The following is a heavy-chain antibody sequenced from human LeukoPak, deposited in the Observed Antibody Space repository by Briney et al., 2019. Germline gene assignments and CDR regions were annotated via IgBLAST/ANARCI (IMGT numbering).Heavy chain of an antibody. J-gene: IGHJ5*02. CDR3: ARGNPIQLWTLRVYNWFDP. D-gene: IGHD5-18*01. Sequence: PSETLSLTCAVYGGSFSGYYWSWIRQPPGKGLEWIGEINHSGSTNYNPSLKSRVTMSVDTSKNQFSLKLSSVTAADTAVYYCARGNPIQLWTLRVYNWFDPWGQGTLVTVSS. CDR1: GGSFSGYY. CDR2: INHSGST. V-gene: IGHV4-34*01.